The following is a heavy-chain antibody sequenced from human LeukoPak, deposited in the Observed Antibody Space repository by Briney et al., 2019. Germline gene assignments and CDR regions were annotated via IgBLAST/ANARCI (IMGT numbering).Heavy chain of an antibody. CDR1: GGSISSSSYY. J-gene: IGHJ4*02. D-gene: IGHD5-24*01. CDR3: ARRDGYNWYYLDY. Sequence: KPSETLSLTCTVSGGSISSSSYYWGWIRQPPGKGLEWIGSIYYSGSTYYNPSLKSRVTISVDTSKNQFSLKLSSVTAADTAVYYCARRDGYNWYYLDYWGQGTLVTVSS. V-gene: IGHV4-39*01. CDR2: IYYSGST.